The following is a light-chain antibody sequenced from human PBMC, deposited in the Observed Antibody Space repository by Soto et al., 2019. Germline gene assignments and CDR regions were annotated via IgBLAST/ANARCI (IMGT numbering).Light chain of an antibody. Sequence: DFQMTQSPTSLSASVGDRVTLSCRASQSISTYLNWYQQKPGKAPKLLIYAASSLQSGVPSRFSGSGSGTDFTLTISSLQPEDFATYYCHQSYSALWTFGQGTKVEI. V-gene: IGKV1-39*01. CDR3: HQSYSALWT. CDR1: QSISTY. CDR2: AAS. J-gene: IGKJ1*01.